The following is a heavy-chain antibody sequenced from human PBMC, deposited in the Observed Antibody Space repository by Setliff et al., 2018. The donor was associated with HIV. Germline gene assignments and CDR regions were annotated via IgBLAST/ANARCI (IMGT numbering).Heavy chain of an antibody. CDR1: GYTFSDYY. CDR3: ARAAHYYGSGSPPHW. J-gene: IGHJ4*02. D-gene: IGHD3-10*01. Sequence: ASVKVSCKSSGYTFSDYYMHWVRQAPGQRLEWMGWINAGNGNTKYSQKFQGRVTITRDTSASTAYMELSSLRSEDTAVYYCARAAHYYGSGSPPHWWGQGTLVTVSS. CDR2: INAGNGNT. V-gene: IGHV1-3*01.